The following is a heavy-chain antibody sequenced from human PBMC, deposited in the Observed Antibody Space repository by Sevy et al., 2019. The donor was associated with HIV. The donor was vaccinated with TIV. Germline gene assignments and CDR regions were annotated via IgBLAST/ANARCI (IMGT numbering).Heavy chain of an antibody. V-gene: IGHV3-23*01. CDR3: ARDDVESSGYYPLGAFDI. J-gene: IGHJ3*02. Sequence: GGSLRLSCAASGFTFITYAMNWVRQAPGKGLEWVSTISGSGDSTYYADSVKGRFTISRDNSKNTLYLQMNSLRAEDTALYYCARDDVESSGYYPLGAFDIWGQGTMVTVSS. D-gene: IGHD3-22*01. CDR2: ISGSGDST. CDR1: GFTFITYA.